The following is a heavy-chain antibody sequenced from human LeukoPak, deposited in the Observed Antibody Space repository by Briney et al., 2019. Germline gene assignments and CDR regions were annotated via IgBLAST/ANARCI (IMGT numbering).Heavy chain of an antibody. Sequence: GGSLRLSCAASGFTFTSYAMSWVRQAPGKGLEWVSAISGSGGSAYYADSVKGRFTISSDNSKNTLYLQMNSLRAEDTAVYYCAKRGAEVGATVAPGDYWGQGTLVTVSS. J-gene: IGHJ4*02. V-gene: IGHV3-23*01. CDR1: GFTFTSYA. D-gene: IGHD1-26*01. CDR2: ISGSGGSA. CDR3: AKRGAEVGATVAPGDY.